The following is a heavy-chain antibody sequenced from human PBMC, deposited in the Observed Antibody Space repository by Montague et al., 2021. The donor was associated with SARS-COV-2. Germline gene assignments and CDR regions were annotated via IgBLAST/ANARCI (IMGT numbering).Heavy chain of an antibody. J-gene: IGHJ4*02. CDR2: IFYSGTT. Sequence: SETLSLTCTVSGASISSSENSWGWIRQSPGRGLEWFGSIFYSGTTYFNPSLRSRIGISVDTSKNQFSLKVTSVTAADTAVYYCARHVTFGGVVVALDYWGQGHLVSVSS. D-gene: IGHD3-16*02. CDR1: GASISSSENS. V-gene: IGHV4-39*01. CDR3: ARHVTFGGVVVALDY.